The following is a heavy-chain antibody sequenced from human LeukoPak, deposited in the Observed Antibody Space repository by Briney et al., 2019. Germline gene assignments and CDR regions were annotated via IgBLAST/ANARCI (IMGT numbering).Heavy chain of an antibody. V-gene: IGHV1-2*02. D-gene: IGHD2-15*01. J-gene: IGHJ6*03. CDR3: ARAPAGYCSGGSCYYYYYYMDV. CDR1: GYTFTGYY. Sequence: ASVKVSCKASGYTFTGYYMHWVRQAPGQGLEWMGWINPNSGGTNYAQKVQGRVTMTRDTSISTAYMELSRLRSDDTAVYYCARAPAGYCSGGSCYYYYYYMDVWGKGTTVTVSS. CDR2: INPNSGGT.